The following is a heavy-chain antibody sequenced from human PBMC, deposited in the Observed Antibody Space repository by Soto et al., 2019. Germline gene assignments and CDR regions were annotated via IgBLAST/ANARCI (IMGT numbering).Heavy chain of an antibody. Sequence: ASVKVSCKASGYTFTGYYMHWVRQAPGQGLEWMGWINPNSGGTNYAQKFQGWVTMTRDTSISTAYMELSRLRSDDTAVYYCARGGPQRPNTYYYYYYMDVWGKGTTVTVSS. J-gene: IGHJ6*03. CDR3: ARGGPQRPNTYYYYYYMDV. D-gene: IGHD6-25*01. CDR2: INPNSGGT. CDR1: GYTFTGYY. V-gene: IGHV1-2*04.